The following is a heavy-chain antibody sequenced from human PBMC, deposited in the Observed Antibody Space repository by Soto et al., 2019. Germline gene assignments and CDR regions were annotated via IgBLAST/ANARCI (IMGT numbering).Heavy chain of an antibody. Sequence: QLQLQESGPGLVKPSETLSLTCTVSGGSISSSSYYWGWIRQPPGKGLEWIGSIYYSGSTYYNPSLKSRVTISVDTSKNQFSLKLSSVTAADTAVYYCARHGYCSSTSCPTGAFDIWGQGTMVTVSS. V-gene: IGHV4-39*01. CDR1: GGSISSSSYY. D-gene: IGHD2-2*01. J-gene: IGHJ3*02. CDR3: ARHGYCSSTSCPTGAFDI. CDR2: IYYSGST.